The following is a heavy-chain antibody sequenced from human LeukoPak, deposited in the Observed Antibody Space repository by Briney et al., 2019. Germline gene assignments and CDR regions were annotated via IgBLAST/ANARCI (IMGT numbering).Heavy chain of an antibody. J-gene: IGHJ5*02. CDR3: AKITMVRGVIIWFDP. CDR1: GYSFTSYW. V-gene: IGHV5-51*01. Sequence: GESLKTSCKGSGYSFTSYWIGWVRQMPGKGLEWMGTIYPGDSDTRYSPSFQGQVTISADKSISTAYLQWSSLKASDTAMYYCAKITMVRGVIIWFDPWGQGTLVTVSS. CDR2: IYPGDSDT. D-gene: IGHD3-10*01.